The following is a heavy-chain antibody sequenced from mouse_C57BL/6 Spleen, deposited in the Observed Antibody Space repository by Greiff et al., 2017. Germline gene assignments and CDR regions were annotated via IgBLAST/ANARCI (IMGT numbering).Heavy chain of an antibody. J-gene: IGHJ2*01. CDR2: IDPSDSYT. Sequence: QVQLQQSGAELVMPGASVKLSCKASGYTFTSYWMHWVKQRPGQGLEWIGEIDPSDSYTNYNQKFKGKSTLTVDKSSSTAYMQLSSLTSEDSAVYYCARGIGWNYWGQGTTLTVSS. CDR1: GYTFTSYW. V-gene: IGHV1-69*01. CDR3: ARGIGWNY. D-gene: IGHD2-14*01.